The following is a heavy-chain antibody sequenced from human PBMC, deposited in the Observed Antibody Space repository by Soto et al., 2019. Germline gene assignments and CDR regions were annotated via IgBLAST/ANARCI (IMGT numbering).Heavy chain of an antibody. CDR1: GFTFKNYD. CDR3: AKNRQFRSYYESAGHYDN. V-gene: IGHV3-23*01. Sequence: EVELLESGGGLVQPGGSLRLSCVASGFTFKNYDMRWIRQAPGKGLEWVSGISGSGGVTYYADSVKGRFTISRDNSKKTLYLQMNSLRAEDTAIYYCAKNRQFRSYYESAGHYDNWGQGTLVTVSS. CDR2: ISGSGGVT. J-gene: IGHJ4*02. D-gene: IGHD3-10*01.